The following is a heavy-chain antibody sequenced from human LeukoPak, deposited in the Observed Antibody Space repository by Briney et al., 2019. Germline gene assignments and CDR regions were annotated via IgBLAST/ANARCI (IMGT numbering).Heavy chain of an antibody. V-gene: IGHV3-7*01. CDR1: GFPFSSYW. D-gene: IGHD6-19*01. Sequence: GGSLRLSCVASGFPFSSYWMTWVRQAPGKGLEWVANIKQDGSKKSYVDSVKGRFTISRDNSKNTLYLQMNSLRAEDTAVYYCAKEGSGWYFDYWGQGTLVTVSS. J-gene: IGHJ4*02. CDR3: AKEGSGWYFDY. CDR2: IKQDGSKK.